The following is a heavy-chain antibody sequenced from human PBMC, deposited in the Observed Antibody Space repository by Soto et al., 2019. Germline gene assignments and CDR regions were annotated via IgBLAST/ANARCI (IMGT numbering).Heavy chain of an antibody. CDR1: GFSFSRHG. CDR2: IPYDGSNQ. D-gene: IGHD6-19*01. CDR3: ARDRSSTYYYYGMDL. Sequence: PGGSLRLSCAASGFSFSRHGMHWVRQAPGKGLEWVAVIPYDGSNQDYADSVKGRFSISRDNSKNTVYLQMNSLRVEDSAVYYCARDRSSTYYYYGMDLWGQGTTVTVS. V-gene: IGHV3-30-3*01. J-gene: IGHJ6*02.